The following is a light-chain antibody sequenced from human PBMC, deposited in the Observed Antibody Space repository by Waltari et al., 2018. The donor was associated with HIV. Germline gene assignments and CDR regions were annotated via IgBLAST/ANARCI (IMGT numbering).Light chain of an antibody. J-gene: IGLJ3*02. Sequence: QSVVTQPPSVSGTPGQTVTISCSGSTSHLGIKTVNRYQHLPGTAPKRLIYGNYQRPSGVPDRFSASKSGTSASLAISGLQSEDEADYYCASWDASLNGWVFGGGTKLTVL. CDR2: GNY. V-gene: IGLV1-44*01. CDR1: TSHLGIKT. CDR3: ASWDASLNGWV.